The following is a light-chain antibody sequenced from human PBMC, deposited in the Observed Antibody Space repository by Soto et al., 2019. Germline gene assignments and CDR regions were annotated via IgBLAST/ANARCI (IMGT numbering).Light chain of an antibody. Sequence: DIQMTQSPSTLSASVGDRVTITCRASQNIASFMAWYQQKPGNAPKLLIYQPSYLGSKVPSRFSGSGSETEFILTISDLQPDACATYYCQPYHWGAFGPGTKVEIK. CDR3: QPYHWGA. CDR1: QNIASF. CDR2: QPS. J-gene: IGKJ1*01. V-gene: IGKV1-5*03.